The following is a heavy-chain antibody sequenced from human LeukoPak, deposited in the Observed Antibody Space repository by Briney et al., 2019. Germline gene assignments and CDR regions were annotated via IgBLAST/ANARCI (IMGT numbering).Heavy chain of an antibody. CDR1: GFTFNNAW. J-gene: IGHJ4*02. V-gene: IGHV3-15*07. D-gene: IGHD5-12*01. CDR2: IKSKADGGTT. Sequence: PGGSLRLSCAASGFTFNNAWMNWVRQAPGKGLEWVGRIKSKADGGTTDSAAPVKGRFTISRDDSKNTLYLQMNSLKTEDTAVYYCTTAFKVAALRYWGQGTLVTVSS. CDR3: TTAFKVAALRY.